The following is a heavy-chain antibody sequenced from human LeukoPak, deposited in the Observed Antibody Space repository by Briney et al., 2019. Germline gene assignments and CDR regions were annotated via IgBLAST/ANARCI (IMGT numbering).Heavy chain of an antibody. V-gene: IGHV4-59*01. Sequence: SETLSLTYTVSGGSISSYYWSWIRQPPGKGLEWIGYIYYSGSTNYNPSLKSRVTISVDTSKNQFSLKLSSVTAADTAVYYCARVPHVAAQDYYYYYYTDVWGKGTTVTVSS. CDR2: IYYSGST. CDR1: GGSISSYY. J-gene: IGHJ6*03. D-gene: IGHD6-6*01. CDR3: ARVPHVAAQDYYYYYYTDV.